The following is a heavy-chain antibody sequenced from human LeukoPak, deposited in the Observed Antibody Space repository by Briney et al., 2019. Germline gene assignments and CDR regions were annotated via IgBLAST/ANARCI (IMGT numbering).Heavy chain of an antibody. CDR2: ISYDGSNK. CDR1: GFTFSSYG. Sequence: GGSLRLSCAASGFTFSSYGMHWVRQAPGKGLEWVAVISYDGSNKYYADSVKGRFTISRDNSKNTLYLQMNSLRAEDTAVYYCARGLLDTAMVTDYFDYWGQGTLVTVSS. D-gene: IGHD5-18*01. CDR3: ARGLLDTAMVTDYFDY. V-gene: IGHV3-30*03. J-gene: IGHJ4*02.